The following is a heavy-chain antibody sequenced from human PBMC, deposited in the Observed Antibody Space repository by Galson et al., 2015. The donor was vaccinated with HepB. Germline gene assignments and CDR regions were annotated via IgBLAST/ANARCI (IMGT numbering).Heavy chain of an antibody. CDR2: ISGSGGST. CDR3: AKDYAPQQTKTHCSSTSCSAFDI. V-gene: IGHV3-23*01. D-gene: IGHD2-2*01. J-gene: IGHJ3*02. CDR1: GFTFSSYA. Sequence: SLRLSCAASGFTFSSYAMSWVRQAPGKGLEWVSAISGSGGSTYYADSVKSRFTISRDNSKNTLYLQMNSLRAEDTAVYYCAKDYAPQQTKTHCSSTSCSAFDIWGQGTMVTVSS.